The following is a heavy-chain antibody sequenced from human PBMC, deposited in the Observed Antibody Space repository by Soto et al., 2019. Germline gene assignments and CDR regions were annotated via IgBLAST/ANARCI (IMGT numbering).Heavy chain of an antibody. Sequence: QVQLQESGPGLAETLSLTCTVSGVSITSGDYYWNWIRQPPGKGLEWIGNIYYSGNTYYNPSLKSHVXXSXDMXKNQFSLKLSSVTAADTAVYYCASFGVASMNWFDPWGQGTLVTVSS. CDR2: IYYSGNT. J-gene: IGHJ5*02. CDR1: GVSITSGDYY. D-gene: IGHD3-3*01. CDR3: ASFGVASMNWFDP. V-gene: IGHV4-30-4*01.